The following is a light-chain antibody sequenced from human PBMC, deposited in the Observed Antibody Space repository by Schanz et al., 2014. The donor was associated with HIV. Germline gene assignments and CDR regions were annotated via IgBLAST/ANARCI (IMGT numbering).Light chain of an antibody. CDR2: GAS. J-gene: IGKJ4*01. V-gene: IGKV3-15*01. CDR1: QSVSSRF. Sequence: EIVLTQSPATLSLSPGERATLSCRASQSVSSRFFAWYQQKPGQAPRLLFYGASTRANGIPARFSGSGSETAFTLTISSLQSEDFALYYCQQYNDWPLTFGGGTKVEIK. CDR3: QQYNDWPLT.